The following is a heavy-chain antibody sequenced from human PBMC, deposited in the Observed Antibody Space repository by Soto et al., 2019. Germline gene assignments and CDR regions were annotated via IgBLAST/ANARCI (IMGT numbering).Heavy chain of an antibody. D-gene: IGHD3-16*02. CDR3: ARQLLRLGELSPMNFDY. V-gene: IGHV4-39*01. CDR1: GGSISSSSYY. Sequence: SETLSLTCTVSGGSISSSSYYWGWIRQPPGKGLEWIGSIYYSGSTYYNPSLKSRVTISVDTSKNQFSLKLSSVTAADTAVYYCARQLLRLGELSPMNFDYWGQGTLVTVSS. CDR2: IYYSGST. J-gene: IGHJ4*02.